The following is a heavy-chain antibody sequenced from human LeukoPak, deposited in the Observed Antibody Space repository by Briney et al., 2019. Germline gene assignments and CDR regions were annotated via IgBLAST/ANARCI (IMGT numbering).Heavy chain of an antibody. V-gene: IGHV3-74*01. D-gene: IGHD6-19*01. CDR1: GFTLGNYW. CDR3: ATKQWLAPPPDS. Sequence: SLMICCPTIGFTLGNYWIVWVRQARGKGLEVVSRINTDGTVTTYADSVKGRFTVSRDNADNTMFLQMNSVRDEDTAVYYCATKQWLAPPPDSWGQGTPVTVSS. CDR2: INTDGTVT. J-gene: IGHJ4*02.